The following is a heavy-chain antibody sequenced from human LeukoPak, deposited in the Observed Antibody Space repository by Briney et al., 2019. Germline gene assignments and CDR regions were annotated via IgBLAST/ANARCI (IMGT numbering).Heavy chain of an antibody. J-gene: IGHJ4*02. CDR2: IYHSGST. Sequence: SQTLSLTCIVSGDSIIGGGHYWSWVRQPPGKGLEWIGYIYHSGSTYYNPSLKSRVTISIDTSKNEFSLNLTSVTAADTAVYYCAREGGYYYGSGPSGYWGQGTLVTVSS. V-gene: IGHV4-30-2*01. CDR1: GDSIIGGGHY. CDR3: AREGGYYYGSGPSGY. D-gene: IGHD3-10*01.